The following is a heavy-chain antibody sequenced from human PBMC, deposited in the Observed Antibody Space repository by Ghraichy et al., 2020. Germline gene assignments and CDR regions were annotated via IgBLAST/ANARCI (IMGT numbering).Heavy chain of an antibody. D-gene: IGHD6-19*01. V-gene: IGHV3-15*01. CDR2: IKSKTDGGTT. J-gene: IGHJ4*02. CDR3: TTDLGRRWQWLVVEDY. CDR1: GFTFSNAW. Sequence: GGSLRLSCAASGFTFSNAWMSWVRQAPGKGLEWVGRIKSKTDGGTTDYAAPVKGRFTISRDDSKNTLYLQMNSLKTEDTAVYYCTTDLGRRWQWLVVEDYWGQGTLVTVSS.